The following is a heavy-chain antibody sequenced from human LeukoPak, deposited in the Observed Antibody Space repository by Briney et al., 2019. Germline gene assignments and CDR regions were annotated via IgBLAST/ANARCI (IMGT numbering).Heavy chain of an antibody. CDR1: GYSFLKYG. Sequence: AALKVSCKASGYSFLKYGITWVRQAPGQGLEWMGWTTTHKVNTNYAQKFRDRVTMTTDTSTSTVYMELKNLRSDDTAVYYCARGSSGWYEDYWGQGTLVIVSS. J-gene: IGHJ4*02. D-gene: IGHD6-19*01. CDR3: ARGSSGWYEDY. V-gene: IGHV1-18*01. CDR2: TTTHKVNT.